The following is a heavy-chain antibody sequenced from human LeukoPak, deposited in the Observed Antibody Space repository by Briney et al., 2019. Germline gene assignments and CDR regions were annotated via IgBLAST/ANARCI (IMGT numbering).Heavy chain of an antibody. CDR3: AREVTAHPHLDY. CDR1: GFTFSSYS. J-gene: IGHJ4*02. D-gene: IGHD6-6*01. CDR2: ISSSSSYI. Sequence: PGGSLRLSCAASGFTFSSYSMNWVRQAPGKGLEWVSSISSSSSYIYYADSVKGRFTISRDNAKNSLYLQMNSLRAEDTAVYYCAREVTAHPHLDYWGQGTLVTVSS. V-gene: IGHV3-21*01.